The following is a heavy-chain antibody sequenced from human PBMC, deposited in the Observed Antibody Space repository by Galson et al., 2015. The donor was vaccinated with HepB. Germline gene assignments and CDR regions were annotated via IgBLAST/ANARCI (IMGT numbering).Heavy chain of an antibody. CDR3: AKDSSGWYSLDYFDY. CDR2: ISYDGSNK. CDR1: GFTFSSYG. J-gene: IGHJ4*02. V-gene: IGHV3-30*18. D-gene: IGHD6-19*01. Sequence: SLRLSCAASGFTFSSYGMHWVRLAPGKGLEWVAVISYDGSNKYYADSVKGRFTISRDNSKNTLYLQMNSLRAEDTAVYYCAKDSSGWYSLDYFDYWGQGTLVTVSS.